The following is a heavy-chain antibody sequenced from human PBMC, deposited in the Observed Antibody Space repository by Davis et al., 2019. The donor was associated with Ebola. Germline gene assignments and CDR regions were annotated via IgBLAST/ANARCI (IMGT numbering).Heavy chain of an antibody. CDR1: GGSISSSSYY. Sequence: SETLSLTCTVSGGSISSSSYYWGWIRQPPGKGLEWIGSIYYSGSTYYNPSLKSRVTISVDTSKNQFSLKLSSVTAADTAVYYCASITGTTGYYGMDVWGQGTTVTVSS. V-gene: IGHV4-39*01. D-gene: IGHD1-7*01. CDR3: ASITGTTGYYGMDV. CDR2: IYYSGST. J-gene: IGHJ6*02.